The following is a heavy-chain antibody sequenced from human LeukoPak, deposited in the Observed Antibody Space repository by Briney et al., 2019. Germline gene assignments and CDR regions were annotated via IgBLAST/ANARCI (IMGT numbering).Heavy chain of an antibody. D-gene: IGHD4-17*01. J-gene: IGHJ5*02. Sequence: SETLSLTCTVSGGSISSYYWSWIRQPPGKGLEWIGYIYYSGSTNYNPSLKSRVTISVDTSKNQFSLKLSSVTAADTAVYYCARRHDYGDYLNWFDPWGQGILVTVSS. CDR3: ARRHDYGDYLNWFDP. CDR1: GGSISSYY. V-gene: IGHV4-59*08. CDR2: IYYSGST.